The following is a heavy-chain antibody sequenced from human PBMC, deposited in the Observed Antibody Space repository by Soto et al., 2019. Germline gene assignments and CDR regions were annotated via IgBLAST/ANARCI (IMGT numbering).Heavy chain of an antibody. D-gene: IGHD3-16*01. V-gene: IGHV4-34*01. CDR2: INHSGST. CDR3: ARGYYAPLGDY. CDR1: GGSVSGYY. J-gene: IGHJ4*02. Sequence: SETLSLGCAVYGGSVSGYYWSWIRQPPGKGLEWIGEINHSGSTNYNPSLKSRVTISVDTSKNQFSLKLSSVTAADTAVYYCARGYYAPLGDYWGQGTLVTVSS.